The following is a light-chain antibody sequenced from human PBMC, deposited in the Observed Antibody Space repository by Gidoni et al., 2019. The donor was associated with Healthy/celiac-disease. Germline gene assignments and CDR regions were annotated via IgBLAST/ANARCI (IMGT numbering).Light chain of an antibody. CDR3: QQYDNLPT. J-gene: IGKJ1*01. CDR1: QDISNY. V-gene: IGKV1-33*01. Sequence: DIQMTPSPSSLSASVGDRVTITCQASQDISNYLNWYQQKPGKAPKLLIYDASNLETGVPSRFSGSGSETDFTFTISSLQPEDIATYYCQQYDNLPTFGQXTKVEIK. CDR2: DAS.